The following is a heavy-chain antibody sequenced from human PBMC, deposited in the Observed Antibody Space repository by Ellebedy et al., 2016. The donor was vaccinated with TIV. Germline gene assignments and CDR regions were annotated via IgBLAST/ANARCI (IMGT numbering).Heavy chain of an antibody. CDR2: ISAYNGNT. V-gene: IGHV1-18*04. CDR1: GYAFTSYG. J-gene: IGHJ4*02. CDR3: ARARTGVRGVHFDY. D-gene: IGHD3-10*01. Sequence: ASVKVSCKASGYAFTSYGISWVRQAPGQGLEWMGWISAYNGNTNYAQKFQGRVTMTRDTSTSTVYMELSSLRSEDTAVYYCARARTGVRGVHFDYWGQGTLVTVSS.